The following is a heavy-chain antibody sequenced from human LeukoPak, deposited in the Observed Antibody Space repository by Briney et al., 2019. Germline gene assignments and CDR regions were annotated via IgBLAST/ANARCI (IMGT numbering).Heavy chain of an antibody. V-gene: IGHV3-30*04. CDR2: ISYDGSNK. CDR1: GFTFSSYA. CDR3: ARDLVAGVDY. Sequence: GRSLRLSCAASGFTFSSYAMHWVRQAPGKGLEWVAVISYDGSNKYYADSVKGRFTISRDNSKNTLYLQMNSLRAEDTAVYYCARDLVAGVDYWGQGTLVTVSS. D-gene: IGHD2-8*02. J-gene: IGHJ4*02.